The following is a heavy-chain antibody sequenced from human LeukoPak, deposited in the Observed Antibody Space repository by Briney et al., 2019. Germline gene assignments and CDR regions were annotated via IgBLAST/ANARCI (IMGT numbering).Heavy chain of an antibody. CDR3: ATSIAAAGTPLDY. V-gene: IGHV1-69*02. Sequence: VASVKVSCKASGGTFSSYTISWVRQAPGQGLEWMGRTIPILGIANYAQKFQGRVTITADKSTSTAYMELSSLRSEDTAVYYCATSIAAAGTPLDYWGQGTLVTVSS. CDR2: TIPILGIA. D-gene: IGHD6-13*01. CDR1: GGTFSSYT. J-gene: IGHJ4*02.